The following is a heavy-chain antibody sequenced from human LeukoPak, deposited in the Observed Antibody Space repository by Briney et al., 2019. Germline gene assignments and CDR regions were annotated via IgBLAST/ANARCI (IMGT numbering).Heavy chain of an antibody. CDR1: GFTFSSYA. Sequence: PGGSLRLSCAASGFTFSSYAMHWVRQAPGKGLEWVAVISYDGSNKYYADSVKGRFTISRDNSKNTLYLQMNSLRAEDTAVYYCAKARHVDIVATDGLDYWGQGTLVTVSS. CDR2: ISYDGSNK. CDR3: AKARHVDIVATDGLDY. J-gene: IGHJ4*02. V-gene: IGHV3-30-3*01. D-gene: IGHD5-12*01.